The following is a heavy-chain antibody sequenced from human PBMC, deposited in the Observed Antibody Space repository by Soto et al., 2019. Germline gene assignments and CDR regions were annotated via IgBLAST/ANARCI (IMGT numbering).Heavy chain of an antibody. J-gene: IGHJ4*02. V-gene: IGHV3-23*01. Sequence: PAGSLRLSCAASSFTFGSYAMNWVRQAPGKGLEWVSVISDSGGSTYYADYMTGRFTISRDNSKNSLYLQMNRLRDEDTAVYYCAKGAGGIAVADPLDYWGQGTLVTVSS. CDR3: AKGAGGIAVADPLDY. D-gene: IGHD6-19*01. CDR1: SFTFGSYA. CDR2: ISDSGGST.